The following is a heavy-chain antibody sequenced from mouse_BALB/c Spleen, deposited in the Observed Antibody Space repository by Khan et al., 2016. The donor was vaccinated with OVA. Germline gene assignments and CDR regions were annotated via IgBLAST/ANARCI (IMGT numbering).Heavy chain of an antibody. J-gene: IGHJ4*01. V-gene: IGHV2-6-1*01. CDR1: GFSLSNYG. D-gene: IGHD2-10*01. CDR3: ARQPYYHYYIMDY. Sequence: QVQLQQSGPGLVAPSQSLSITCTISGFSLSNYGVHWVRQPPGKGLEWLVVIWSDGSTAYNSALKPRLSISKDNSKSQVFLKMNSLQTDDTAMYYCARQPYYHYYIMDYWGQGTSGTVSS. CDR2: IWSDGST.